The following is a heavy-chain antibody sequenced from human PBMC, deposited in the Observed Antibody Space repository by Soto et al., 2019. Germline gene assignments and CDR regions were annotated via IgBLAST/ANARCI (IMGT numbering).Heavy chain of an antibody. CDR3: ANQKIRFSVAGTLYGLGV. J-gene: IGHJ6*02. CDR2: ISSTSGTI. V-gene: IGHV3-48*02. CDR1: GFVFSTYS. D-gene: IGHD6-19*01. Sequence: PGGSLRLSCEASGFVFSTYSMNWVRQAPGKGLEWISYISSTSGTIYYADSVKGRFTIFRDNAKNSLFLQMNGLRDGDTAVYYCANQKIRFSVAGTLYGLGVWGQGTTVTVSS.